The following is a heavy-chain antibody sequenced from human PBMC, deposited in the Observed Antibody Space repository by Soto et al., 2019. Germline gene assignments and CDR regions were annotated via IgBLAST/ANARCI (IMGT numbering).Heavy chain of an antibody. CDR2: ISYDGSEK. D-gene: IGHD5-18*01. V-gene: IGHV3-30*03. CDR1: ESTFSSYG. Sequence: PGGSLRLSCAASESTFSSYGIHWVRQAPGKGLEWVAVISYDGSEKYYADSVKGRFSISRDNSKNTVDLQMNSLRPEDTAVYYCARSALVLVYYYYGLDVWGQGTAVTAP. CDR3: ARSALVLVYYYYGLDV. J-gene: IGHJ6*02.